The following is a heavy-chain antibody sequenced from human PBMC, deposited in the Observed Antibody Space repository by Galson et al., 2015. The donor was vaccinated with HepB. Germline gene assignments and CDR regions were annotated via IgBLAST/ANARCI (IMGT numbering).Heavy chain of an antibody. Sequence: SLRLSCAASGFTFSSYVMSWVRQAPGKGLEWVSTISGGGGSTYYADSVRGRFTISRDSSRNTLSLQMDSLRAEDTAMYYCARYCSSTGCYSERGGSFDYWGQGTLVTVSS. CDR3: ARYCSSTGCYSERGGSFDY. CDR1: GFTFSSYV. V-gene: IGHV3-23*01. D-gene: IGHD2-2*01. J-gene: IGHJ4*02. CDR2: ISGGGGST.